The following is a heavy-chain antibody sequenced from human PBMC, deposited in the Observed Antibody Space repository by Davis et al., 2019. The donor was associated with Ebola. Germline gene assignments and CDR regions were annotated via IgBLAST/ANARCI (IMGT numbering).Heavy chain of an antibody. D-gene: IGHD3-9*01. CDR1: GFTFSDYC. CDR3: ARDDILTGLSP. V-gene: IGHV3-11*01. CDR2: ISSSGSTI. Sequence: GESLKISCAASGFTFSDYCMRWIRQAPGKGLEWVSYISSSGSTIYYADSVKGRFTISRDNAKNSLYLQMNSLRAEDTAVYYCARDDILTGLSPWGQGTLVTVSS. J-gene: IGHJ5*02.